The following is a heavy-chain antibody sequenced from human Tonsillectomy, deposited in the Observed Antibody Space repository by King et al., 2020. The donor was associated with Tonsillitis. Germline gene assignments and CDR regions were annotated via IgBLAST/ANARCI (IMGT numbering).Heavy chain of an antibody. V-gene: IGHV3-30*02. D-gene: IGHD3-3*01. CDR3: AKAQGNYDFWSGFDY. CDR1: GFTFNTYG. Sequence: VQLVESGGGVVQPGGSLRLSCAASGFTFNTYGMAWVRQAPGKGLEWVTFIRYDGSNKYYADSVTGRFTVSRENAQNTLYLQMNSLRAEDTAVYYCAKAQGNYDFWSGFDYWGQGTLVTVSS. J-gene: IGHJ4*02. CDR2: IRYDGSNK.